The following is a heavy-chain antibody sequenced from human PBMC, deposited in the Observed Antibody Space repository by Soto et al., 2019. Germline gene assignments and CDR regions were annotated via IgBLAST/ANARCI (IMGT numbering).Heavy chain of an antibody. CDR2: VIPIVGIP. CDR1: GGTISRYS. J-gene: IGHJ6*01. D-gene: IGHD2-2*01. Sequence: QVQLVQSGAEVKKPGSSVKVSCKAAGGTISRYSITGVRQAPGHGLEWIGRVIPIVGIPTYAQKFQGSVTITAEESTSTAYMELSSLRSDDTAVYYCAREDRDRETGLVPAAIDGMDVW. CDR3: AREDRDRETGLVPAAIDGMDV. V-gene: IGHV1-69*08.